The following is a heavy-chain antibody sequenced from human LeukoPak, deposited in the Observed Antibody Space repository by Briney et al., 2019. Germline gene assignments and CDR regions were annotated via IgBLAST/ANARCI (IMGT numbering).Heavy chain of an antibody. D-gene: IGHD3-16*02. Sequence: GGSLRLSCAASGFTFSSYDMHWVREAPGKGLEWVAVISYDGSNKYYADSVKGRFTISRDNSKNTLYLQMNSLRAEDTAVYYCAKDLGSYLDYWGQGTLVTVSS. V-gene: IGHV3-30*18. J-gene: IGHJ4*02. CDR2: ISYDGSNK. CDR1: GFTFSSYD. CDR3: AKDLGSYLDY.